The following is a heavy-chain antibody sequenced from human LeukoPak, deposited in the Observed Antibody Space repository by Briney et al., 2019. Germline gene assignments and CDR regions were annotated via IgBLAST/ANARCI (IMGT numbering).Heavy chain of an antibody. CDR2: INHSGGN. Sequence: SDTLSLTCAVYGGSFSGFYWSWLRQPPGKGLEWIGDINHSGGNNYIPSLKRRASISVDTSKNQFSLKLTSVTAADTAVFYCVRGDYSSGWHLDYWGQGTLVTVSS. V-gene: IGHV4-34*01. CDR3: VRGDYSSGWHLDY. J-gene: IGHJ4*02. CDR1: GGSFSGFY. D-gene: IGHD6-19*01.